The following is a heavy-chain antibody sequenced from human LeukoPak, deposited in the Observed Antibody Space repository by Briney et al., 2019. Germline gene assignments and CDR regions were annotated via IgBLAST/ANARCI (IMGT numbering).Heavy chain of an antibody. CDR1: GYTFTSYD. V-gene: IGHV1-8*01. CDR3: ARGRLIPPYYDFWSGYYGTNWFDP. D-gene: IGHD3-3*01. Sequence: ASVKVSCKASGYTFTSYDINWVRQATGQGLEWMGWMNPNSGNTGYAQKFQGRVTMTRNTSISTAYMELSSLRSEDTAVYYCARGRLIPPYYDFWSGYYGTNWFDPWGQGTLVTVSS. J-gene: IGHJ5*02. CDR2: MNPNSGNT.